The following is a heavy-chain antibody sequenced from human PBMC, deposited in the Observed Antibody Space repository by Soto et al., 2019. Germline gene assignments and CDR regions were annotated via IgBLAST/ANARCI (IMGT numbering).Heavy chain of an antibody. D-gene: IGHD2-8*01. CDR1: GFAFQTYT. Sequence: GQLVESGGGLVKPGGSPRLSCAASGFAFQTYTMEWLRQPPGKGLEWVSSFTISGNYIYYADSVKGRFTISRDNGRNSVYLQMNSLRAEDTAVYYCAKVGVLRTNFRWFDLWGQGTLVTVSS. CDR2: FTISGNYI. J-gene: IGHJ5*02. CDR3: AKVGVLRTNFRWFDL. V-gene: IGHV3-21*01.